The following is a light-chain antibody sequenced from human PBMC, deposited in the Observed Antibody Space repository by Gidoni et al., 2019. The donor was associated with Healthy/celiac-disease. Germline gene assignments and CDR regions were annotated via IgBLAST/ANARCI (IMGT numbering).Light chain of an antibody. J-gene: IGLJ2*01. CDR3: QAWDSSTAEV. CDR2: QDS. V-gene: IGLV3-1*01. Sequence: SYELTQPPSVSVSPGQTALITCPGDKSGDKYACWYQQKPGQSPVLVIYQDSKRPSGIPERFSGSNSGNTGTLTISGTQAMDEADYYCQAWDSSTAEVFGGGTKLTVL. CDR1: KSGDKY.